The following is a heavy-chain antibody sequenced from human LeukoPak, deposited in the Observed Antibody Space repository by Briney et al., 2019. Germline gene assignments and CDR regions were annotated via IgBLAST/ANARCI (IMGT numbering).Heavy chain of an antibody. CDR3: ARSDPARWLQMGDWFDP. Sequence: SETLSLTCTVSGGSISSSSYYWAWIRQPPGKGLEYIGSYSGSTYYNPSLKSRVTISVDTSKNQFSLKLSSVTAADTAVYYCARSDPARWLQMGDWFDPWGQGTLVTVSS. D-gene: IGHD5-24*01. CDR2: YSGST. CDR1: GGSISSSSYY. V-gene: IGHV4-39*07. J-gene: IGHJ5*02.